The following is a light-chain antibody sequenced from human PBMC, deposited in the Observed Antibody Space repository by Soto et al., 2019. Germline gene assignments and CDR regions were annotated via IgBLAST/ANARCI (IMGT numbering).Light chain of an antibody. Sequence: IHVTQSPSSLSASVGDRVTITCRASQRITTYLNWYQQKPGEAPKLLIFTSGTLQRGVPSRFTGSGSGTDFTLTITGLQRADFATYFCQQTYNTPYTFGQGTKLEIK. J-gene: IGKJ2*01. CDR1: QRITTY. CDR2: TSG. CDR3: QQTYNTPYT. V-gene: IGKV1-39*01.